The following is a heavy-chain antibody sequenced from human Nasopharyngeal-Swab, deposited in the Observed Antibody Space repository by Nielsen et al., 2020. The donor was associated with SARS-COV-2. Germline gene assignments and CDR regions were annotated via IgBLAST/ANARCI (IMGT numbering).Heavy chain of an antibody. Sequence: GESLKISCAASGFTFSRFGMGWVRQAPEKGLEWVSAISASGVTTYYADSVKGRFTISRDNSKNTLYLQMNSLRAEDTAVYYCAGNMVRGVIFVRGFDPWGQGTLVTVSS. CDR1: GFTFSRFG. CDR2: ISASGVTT. V-gene: IGHV3-23*01. CDR3: AGNMVRGVIFVRGFDP. D-gene: IGHD3-10*01. J-gene: IGHJ5*02.